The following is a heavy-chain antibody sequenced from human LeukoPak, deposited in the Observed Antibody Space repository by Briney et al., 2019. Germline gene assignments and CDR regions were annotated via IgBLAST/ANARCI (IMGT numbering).Heavy chain of an antibody. J-gene: IGHJ4*02. Sequence: GGSLRLSCAASGFTFSSYAMSWVRQAPGKGLEWVSAISGSGGSTYYADSVKGRFTISRDNSKNTLYLQMNNLRAEDTAVYYCAKGPDYDFWSGYNDYWGQGTLVTVSS. V-gene: IGHV3-23*01. CDR1: GFTFSSYA. CDR3: AKGPDYDFWSGYNDY. D-gene: IGHD3-3*01. CDR2: ISGSGGST.